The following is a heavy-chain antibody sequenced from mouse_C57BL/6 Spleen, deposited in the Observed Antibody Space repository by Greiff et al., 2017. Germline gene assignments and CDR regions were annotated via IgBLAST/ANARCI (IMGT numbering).Heavy chain of an antibody. Sequence: GVEWVAYISSGSSTIYYADTVKGRFTISRDNAKNTLFLQMTSLRSEDTAMYYCARASSGYGFAYWGQGTLVTVSA. D-gene: IGHD3-2*02. CDR3: ARASSGYGFAY. V-gene: IGHV5-17*01. CDR2: ISSGSSTI. J-gene: IGHJ3*01.